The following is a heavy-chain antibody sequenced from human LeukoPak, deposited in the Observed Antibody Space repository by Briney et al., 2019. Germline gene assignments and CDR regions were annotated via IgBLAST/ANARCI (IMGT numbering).Heavy chain of an antibody. CDR2: IWYDGSNK. J-gene: IGHJ4*02. CDR3: ARGRNYYDSSGFDY. V-gene: IGHV3-33*01. Sequence: PGRSLRLSCAASAFTFSSYGMHWVRQAPGKGLEWVAVIWYDGSNKYYADSVKGRFTISRDNSKNTLYLQMNSLRTEDTAVYSCARGRNYYDSSGFDYWGQGTLVTVSS. D-gene: IGHD3-22*01. CDR1: AFTFSSYG.